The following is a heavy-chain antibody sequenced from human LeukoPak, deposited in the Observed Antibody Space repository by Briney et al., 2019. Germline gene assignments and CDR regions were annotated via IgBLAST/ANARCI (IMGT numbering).Heavy chain of an antibody. V-gene: IGHV4-61*08. J-gene: IGHJ4*02. CDR1: GGSISSGGYS. D-gene: IGHD4-17*01. CDR2: IYYSGST. Sequence: SETLSLTCAVSGGSISSGGYSWSWIRQPPGKGLEWIGYIYYSGSTNYNPSLKSRVTISVDTSKNQFSLKLNSVTAADTAVYYCARIDTVTTAYDYWGQGTLVTVSS. CDR3: ARIDTVTTAYDY.